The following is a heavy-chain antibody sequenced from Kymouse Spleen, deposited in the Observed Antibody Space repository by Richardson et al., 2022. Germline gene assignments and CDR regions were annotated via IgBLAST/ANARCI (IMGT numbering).Heavy chain of an antibody. CDR1: GGSFSGYY. J-gene: IGHJ6*02. D-gene: IGHD4-11,IGHD4-11*01. V-gene: IGHV4-34*01. CDR2: INHSGST. CDR3: AREGTTVTSSGMDV. Sequence: QVQLQQWGAGLLKPSETLSLTCAVYGGSFSGYYWSWIRQPPGKGLEWIGEINHSGSTNYNPSLKSRVTISVDTSKNQFSLKLSSVTAADTAVYYCAREGTTVTSSGMDVWGQGTTVTVSS.